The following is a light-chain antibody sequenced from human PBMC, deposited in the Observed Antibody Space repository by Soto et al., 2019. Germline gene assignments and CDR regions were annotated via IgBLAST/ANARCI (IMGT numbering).Light chain of an antibody. J-gene: IGKJ2*01. CDR3: QQYNSYFPPYA. CDR1: QDINNR. CDR2: DAS. Sequence: DIQMTQAPSSVSASVGDRVTITCRASQDINNRVAWFQQRPGRAPKYLIYDASSLQSGVPSRFSGSGSGTEFTLTISSLQPDDFATYYCQQYNSYFPPYAFGQGTKLEIK. V-gene: IGKV1-5*01.